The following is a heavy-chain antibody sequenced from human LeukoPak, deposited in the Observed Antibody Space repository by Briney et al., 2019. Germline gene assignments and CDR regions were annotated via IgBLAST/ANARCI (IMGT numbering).Heavy chain of an antibody. CDR1: GFTFSSYW. D-gene: IGHD3-3*01. CDR3: ARAYYDFWSGYYSEIEFDY. Sequence: PGGSLRLSCAASGFTFSSYWMSWVRQAPGKGLEWVANIKQDGSEKYYVDSVKGRFSISRDNAKNSLYLQINDPRAEDSAVYYCARAYYDFWSGYYSEIEFDYWGQGTLVTVSS. J-gene: IGHJ4*02. CDR2: IKQDGSEK. V-gene: IGHV3-7*01.